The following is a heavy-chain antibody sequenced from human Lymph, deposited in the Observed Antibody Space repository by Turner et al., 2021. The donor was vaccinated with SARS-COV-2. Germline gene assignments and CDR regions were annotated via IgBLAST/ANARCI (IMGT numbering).Heavy chain of an antibody. V-gene: IGHV3-30*04. CDR1: GFTFSTYA. J-gene: IGHJ6*02. Sequence: QVQLVESGGGVVQPGRSLNLSCDASGFTFSTYAIYWVRQAPGKGLEWVAVISYDGSNKYYADSVKGRFTISRDNSKNTLYLQMNSLRAEDTAVYYCARYASGGYFYYGMDVWGQGTTVTVSS. CDR3: ARYASGGYFYYGMDV. CDR2: ISYDGSNK. D-gene: IGHD3-10*01.